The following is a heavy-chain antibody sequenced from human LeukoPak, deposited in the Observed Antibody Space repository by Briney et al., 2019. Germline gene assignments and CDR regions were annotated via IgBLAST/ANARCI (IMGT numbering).Heavy chain of an antibody. J-gene: IGHJ4*02. CDR3: ARRTRLIAGPFFDY. Sequence: SETLSLTCAVYGGAFSGYYWSWIRQPPGKGLEWIGEINHSGSTNYNPSLKSRVTISVDTSKNQFSLKLSSVTAADTAVYYCARRTRLIAGPFFDYWGQGTLVTVSS. D-gene: IGHD3-16*02. CDR1: GGAFSGYY. V-gene: IGHV4-34*01. CDR2: INHSGST.